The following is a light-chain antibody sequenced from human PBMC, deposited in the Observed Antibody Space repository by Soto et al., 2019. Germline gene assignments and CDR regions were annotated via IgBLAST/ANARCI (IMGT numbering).Light chain of an antibody. Sequence: QSALTQPASVSGSPGQSITISCTGTSSDVGGYIYVSWYQQHPGKAPKLMIYDVSNRPSGVSNRFSGSKSGNTASLTISGLQAEDEADYYCSSYTSSSTLLVVFGGGTKLTVL. CDR2: DVS. CDR3: SSYTSSSTLLVV. V-gene: IGLV2-14*01. J-gene: IGLJ2*01. CDR1: SSDVGGYIY.